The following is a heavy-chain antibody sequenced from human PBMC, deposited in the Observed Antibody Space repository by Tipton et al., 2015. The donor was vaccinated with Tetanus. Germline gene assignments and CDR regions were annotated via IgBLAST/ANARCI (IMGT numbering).Heavy chain of an antibody. V-gene: IGHV3-30-3*01. J-gene: IGHJ4*02. CDR3: AREDGGPTLDYFDS. D-gene: IGHD3-16*01. CDR1: GFTFSSHA. Sequence: SLRLSCGGAGFTFSSHAIHWVRQAPGKGLEWVAVITFDGSTKFYGDSVKGRFTLSRDNSQNTLYLQMSSLKVEDTAVYYCAREDGGPTLDYFDSWGQGALVIVSS. CDR2: ITFDGSTK.